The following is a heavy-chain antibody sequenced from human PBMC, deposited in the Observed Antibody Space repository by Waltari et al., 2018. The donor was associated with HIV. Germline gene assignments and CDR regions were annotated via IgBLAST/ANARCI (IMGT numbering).Heavy chain of an antibody. CDR1: GFTFSSYA. D-gene: IGHD6-19*01. CDR3: ARIRAVAGTSFDY. V-gene: IGHV3-30*04. J-gene: IGHJ4*02. Sequence: QVQLVESGGGVVQPGRSLRLSCAASGFTFSSYAMHWVRQAPGKGLEWVAVISYDGSNKYYADSVKGRFTISRDNSKNTLYLQMNSLRAEDTAVYYCARIRAVAGTSFDYWGQGTLVTISS. CDR2: ISYDGSNK.